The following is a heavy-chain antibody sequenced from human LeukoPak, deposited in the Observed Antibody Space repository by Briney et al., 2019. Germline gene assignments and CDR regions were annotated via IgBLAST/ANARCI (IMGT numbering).Heavy chain of an antibody. J-gene: IGHJ6*03. CDR1: GGSISSGSYY. V-gene: IGHV4-61*02. CDR3: ASQEALGYYYYYMDV. Sequence: SETLSLTCTVSGGSISSGSYYWSWIRQPAGKGLESIGRIYTSGSTNYNPSLKSRVTISVDTSKNQFSLKLSSVTAADTAVYYCASQEALGYYYYYMDVWGKGTTVTVSS. CDR2: IYTSGST.